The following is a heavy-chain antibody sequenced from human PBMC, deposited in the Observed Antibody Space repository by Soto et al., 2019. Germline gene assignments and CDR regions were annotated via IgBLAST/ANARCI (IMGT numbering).Heavy chain of an antibody. CDR1: GFTFSNYS. J-gene: IGHJ4*02. CDR2: ISTSSSTI. Sequence: EVQLVESGGGLVQPGGSLRLSCAASGFTFSNYSMNWVRQAPGKGLERVSYISTSSSTIYYADSVKGRFTISRDNAKHSLFLQMNSLRAEDTAVYYCARATAAGWGQGTLVTVSS. CDR3: ARATAAG. V-gene: IGHV3-48*01. D-gene: IGHD6-25*01.